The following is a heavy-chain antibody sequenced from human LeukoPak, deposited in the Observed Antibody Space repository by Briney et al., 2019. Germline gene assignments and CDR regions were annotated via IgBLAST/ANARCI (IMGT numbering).Heavy chain of an antibody. CDR3: ARAPSSSWINAFDI. V-gene: IGHV1-69*04. J-gene: IGHJ3*02. CDR2: VIPILGIA. D-gene: IGHD6-13*01. Sequence: SVKVSCKASGGTFSSYAISWVRQAPGQGLEWMGRVIPILGIANYAQKFQGRVTITADKSTSTAYMELSSLRSEDTAVYYCARAPSSSWINAFDIWGQGTMVTVSS. CDR1: GGTFSSYA.